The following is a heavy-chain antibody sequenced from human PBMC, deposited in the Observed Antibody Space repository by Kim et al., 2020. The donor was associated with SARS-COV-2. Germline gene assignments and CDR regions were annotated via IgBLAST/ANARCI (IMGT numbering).Heavy chain of an antibody. CDR2: GAT. CDR3: AREDGDYFDY. Sequence: GATNYNPALQSRVTMSVDKSKTQFSLRVTSVTAADTAVYYCAREDGDYFDYWGQGTLVTVSS. J-gene: IGHJ4*02. D-gene: IGHD4-17*01. V-gene: IGHV4-4*07.